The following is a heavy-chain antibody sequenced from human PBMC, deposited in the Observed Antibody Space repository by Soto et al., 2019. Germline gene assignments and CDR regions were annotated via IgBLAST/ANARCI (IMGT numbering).Heavy chain of an antibody. V-gene: IGHV1-18*01. CDR1: GYTFTSYG. Sequence: ASVKVSCKASGYTFTSYGISWVRQAPGQGLEWMGWISAYNGNTNYAQKLQGRVTMTTDTSTSTAYMELRSLRSDDTAVYYCARTAPIVVVVAATLDYWGQGTLVTVSS. CDR3: ARTAPIVVVVAATLDY. CDR2: ISAYNGNT. J-gene: IGHJ4*02. D-gene: IGHD2-15*01.